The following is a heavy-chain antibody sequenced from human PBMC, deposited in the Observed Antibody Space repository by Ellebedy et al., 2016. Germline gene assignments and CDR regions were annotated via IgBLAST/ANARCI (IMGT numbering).Heavy chain of an antibody. J-gene: IGHJ2*01. CDR1: GFSLSDARMG. CDR3: ARRSNRYWYFDL. CDR2: IFSNDDN. Sequence: SGPTLVKPTETLTLTCTVSGFSLSDARMGVSWLRQPPGKALEWLSHIFSNDDNFYSTPLKSRLTISKDTSKSQVVLTMTNMDPVDTGTYYCARRSNRYWYFDLWGRGTLVTVSS. V-gene: IGHV2-26*01.